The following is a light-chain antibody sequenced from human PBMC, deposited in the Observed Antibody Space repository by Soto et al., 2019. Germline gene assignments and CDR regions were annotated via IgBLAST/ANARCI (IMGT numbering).Light chain of an antibody. Sequence: DIQMTQSPSTLSASLGDRVTITCRASQSISSWLAWYQQKPGKAPKLLIYKASSLESGVPSRFSGSGSGTEFTLTISSLRPEDFTTYYCQQSYSTPHTFGQGTKVDIK. CDR3: QQSYSTPHT. V-gene: IGKV1-5*03. CDR2: KAS. CDR1: QSISSW. J-gene: IGKJ1*01.